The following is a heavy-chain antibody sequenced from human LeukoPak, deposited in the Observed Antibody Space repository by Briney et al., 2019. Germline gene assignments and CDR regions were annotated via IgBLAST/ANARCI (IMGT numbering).Heavy chain of an antibody. CDR1: GFTFSSYA. CDR2: ISYDGSNK. Sequence: GGSLRLSCAASGFTFSSYAMHWVRQAPGKGLEWVAVISYDGSNKYYADSVKGRFTISRDNSKNTLYLHMNSLRAEDTAVYYCAREGGGLSNALDIWGQGTMVTVSS. D-gene: IGHD6-25*01. V-gene: IGHV3-30*04. J-gene: IGHJ3*02. CDR3: AREGGGLSNALDI.